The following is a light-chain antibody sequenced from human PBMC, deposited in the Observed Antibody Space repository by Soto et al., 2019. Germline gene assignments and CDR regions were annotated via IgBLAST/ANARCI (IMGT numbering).Light chain of an antibody. Sequence: EIVLTQSPGTLSLSPGERATLSCRASQSVSDSYLAWYQQKPGQAPRLLIYASSRATGIPDRFSGSGSGTDFTLTISRLEPEDFVVYYCQHYGTSALFGPGTKVDIK. J-gene: IGKJ3*01. V-gene: IGKV3-20*01. CDR2: AS. CDR3: QHYGTSAL. CDR1: QSVSDSY.